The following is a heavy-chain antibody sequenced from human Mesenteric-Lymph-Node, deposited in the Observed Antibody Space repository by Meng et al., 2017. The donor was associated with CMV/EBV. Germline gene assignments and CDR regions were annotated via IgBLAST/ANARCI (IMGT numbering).Heavy chain of an antibody. D-gene: IGHD5-12*01. V-gene: IGHV3-49*04. CDR3: TKGYSGIDIYAFDV. CDR2: IRSKAYGGTT. J-gene: IGHJ3*01. Sequence: GGSLRLSCTASGFTFGDYAMSWVRQAPGKGLEWVGCIRSKAYGGTTEYAASVTGRFTFSRDDSENSMYLQMNSLKSEDTAVYYCTKGYSGIDIYAFDVWGPGTMVTVSS. CDR1: GFTFGDYA.